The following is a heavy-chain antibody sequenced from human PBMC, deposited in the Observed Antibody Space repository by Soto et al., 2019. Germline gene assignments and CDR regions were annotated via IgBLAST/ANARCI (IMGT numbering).Heavy chain of an antibody. J-gene: IGHJ4*02. CDR3: ERDGYYYDISGYYYYFHY. D-gene: IGHD3-22*01. CDR2: IIPIFGTA. CDR1: GGTFSSYA. V-gene: IGHV1-69*12. Sequence: QVQLVQSGAEVKKPGSSVKVSCKASGGTFSSYAISWVRQAPGQGLEWMGGIIPIFGTANYAQKFQVRVTITEEESTSTAYMELSSLRSADTAVYYCERDGYYYDISGYYYYFHYWGQGTLVTVSS.